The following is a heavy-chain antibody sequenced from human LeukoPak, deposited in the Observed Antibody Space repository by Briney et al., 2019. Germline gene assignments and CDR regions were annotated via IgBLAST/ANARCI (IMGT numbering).Heavy chain of an antibody. J-gene: IGHJ5*02. CDR3: ARAAMVRGVIRIDNWFDP. CDR2: INSDGSST. V-gene: IGHV3-74*01. D-gene: IGHD3-10*01. Sequence: GGSLRLSCAASGFTFSSYWMHWVRQAPGKGLEWVSRINSDGSSTSYADSVKGRFTISRDNAKNTLYLRMNSLRAEDTAVYYCARAAMVRGVIRIDNWFDPWGQGTLVTVSS. CDR1: GFTFSSYW.